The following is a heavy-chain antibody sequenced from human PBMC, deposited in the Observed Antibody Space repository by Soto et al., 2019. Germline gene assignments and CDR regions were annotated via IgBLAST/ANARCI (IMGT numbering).Heavy chain of an antibody. CDR3: ARERYSSSLDAFDI. Sequence: SETLSLTCTVSGGSISSYYWSWIRQPPGKGLEWIGYIYYSGSTNYNPSLKSRVTISVDTSKNQFSLKLSSVTAADTAVYYCARERYSSSLDAFDIWGQGTMATVSS. CDR1: GGSISSYY. J-gene: IGHJ3*02. V-gene: IGHV4-59*01. CDR2: IYYSGST. D-gene: IGHD6-13*01.